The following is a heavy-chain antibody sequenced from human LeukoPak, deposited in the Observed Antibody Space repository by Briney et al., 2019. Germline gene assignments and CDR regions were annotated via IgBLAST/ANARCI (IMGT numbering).Heavy chain of an antibody. D-gene: IGHD3-3*01. V-gene: IGHV3-7*04. J-gene: IGHJ4*02. CDR3: ARAFRDDFWCGLN. CDR2: IKQDGSVK. Sequence: GGSLRLSCAASGFTFSSYWMSWVRQAPGKGLEWVANIKQDGSVKYYGDSVKGRFTISRDNAKNSLYLQLNSLRAEDTAVYYCARAFRDDFWCGLNWGRGTLVTVSS. CDR1: GFTFSSYW.